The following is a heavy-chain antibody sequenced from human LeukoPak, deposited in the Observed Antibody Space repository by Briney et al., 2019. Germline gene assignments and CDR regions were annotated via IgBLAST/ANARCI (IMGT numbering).Heavy chain of an antibody. V-gene: IGHV4-39*07. CDR2: IYYSGST. Sequence: SETLSLTCTVSGGSISSSSYYWGWIRQPPGKGLEWIGSIYYSGSTYYNPSLKSRVTISVDTSKNQFSLKLSSVTAADTAVYYCARDLGCSGGSCYSWGTPNWFDPWGQGTLVTVSS. J-gene: IGHJ5*02. CDR1: GGSISSSSYY. CDR3: ARDLGCSGGSCYSWGTPNWFDP. D-gene: IGHD2-15*01.